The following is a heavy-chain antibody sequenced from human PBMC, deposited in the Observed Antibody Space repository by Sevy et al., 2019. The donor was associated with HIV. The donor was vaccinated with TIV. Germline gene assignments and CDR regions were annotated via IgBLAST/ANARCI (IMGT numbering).Heavy chain of an antibody. CDR3: ASQPGYRSTYYGFSLSRTFDS. CDR1: GGSITSNNYY. CDR2: IYHSGNT. V-gene: IGHV4-39*01. J-gene: IGHJ4*02. D-gene: IGHD6-19*01. Sequence: SETLSLTCSVSGGSITSNNYYWGWIRQPPGKGLEWIGSIYHSGNTYYNPSLKSRVTVSVDTSRSHFSLKVTSVAASDTAVYFCASQPGYRSTYYGFSLSRTFDSWGPGTLLTVSS.